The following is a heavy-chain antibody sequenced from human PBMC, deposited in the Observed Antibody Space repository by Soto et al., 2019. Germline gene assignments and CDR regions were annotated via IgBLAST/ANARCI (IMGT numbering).Heavy chain of an antibody. D-gene: IGHD3-3*01. Sequence: SETLSLTCAVYGGSFSGYYWSWIRQPPGKGLEWIGEINHSGSTNYNPSLKSRVTISVDTSKNQFSLKLSSVTAADTAVYYCARVGYDSQRTNVDYWGQGTLVTVSS. J-gene: IGHJ4*02. CDR3: ARVGYDSQRTNVDY. CDR1: GGSFSGYY. V-gene: IGHV4-34*01. CDR2: INHSGST.